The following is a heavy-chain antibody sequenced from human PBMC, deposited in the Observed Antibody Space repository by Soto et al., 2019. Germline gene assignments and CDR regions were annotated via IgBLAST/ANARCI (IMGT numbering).Heavy chain of an antibody. CDR3: ARDPHEFWTSYWFDP. V-gene: IGHV1-18*01. J-gene: IGHJ5*02. D-gene: IGHD3-3*01. CDR1: GYTFNTYG. CDR2: ISTYDGKT. Sequence: ASVKVSCKTSGYTFNTYGINWVRQAPGQGLELMGWISTYDGKTTYAEKFQGRVTLTTDTSTSTAYMELRSLRSDDTAIYYCARDPHEFWTSYWFDPWGQGTPVTVSS.